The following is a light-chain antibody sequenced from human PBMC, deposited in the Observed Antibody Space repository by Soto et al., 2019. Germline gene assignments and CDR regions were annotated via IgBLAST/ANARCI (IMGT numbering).Light chain of an antibody. CDR1: SSDIGAHNF. Sequence: QSALTQPASVSVSPGQAITVSCSGTSSDIGAHNFVSWYQQHPGKAPKLIIYEVINRPSGVSDRFSGSKSGNTASLTISGLQSEDEADYYCNSYTTSNTFVFGSGTKVTVL. V-gene: IGLV2-14*03. CDR3: NSYTTSNTFV. J-gene: IGLJ1*01. CDR2: EVI.